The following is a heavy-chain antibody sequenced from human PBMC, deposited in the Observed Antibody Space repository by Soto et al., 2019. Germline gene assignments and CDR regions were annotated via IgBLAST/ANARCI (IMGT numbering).Heavy chain of an antibody. CDR3: AKQARDRITMVRGVTLYYFDY. CDR2: ISGSGGST. Sequence: GGSLRLSCAASGFTFSSYAMSWVRQAPGKGLEWVSAISGSGGSTYYADSVKGRFTISRDNSKNTLYLQMNSLRAEDTAVYYCAKQARDRITMVRGVTLYYFDYWGQGTLVTVSS. CDR1: GFTFSSYA. V-gene: IGHV3-23*01. J-gene: IGHJ4*02. D-gene: IGHD3-10*01.